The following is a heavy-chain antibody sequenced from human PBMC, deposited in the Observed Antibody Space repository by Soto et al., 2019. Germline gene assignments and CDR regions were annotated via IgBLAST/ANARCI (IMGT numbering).Heavy chain of an antibody. CDR3: AREWLPYYYGMDV. V-gene: IGHV3-30-3*01. J-gene: IGHJ6*02. D-gene: IGHD3-22*01. CDR2: ISYDGSNK. Sequence: PGGSLRLSCAASGFTFSSYAMHWVRQAPGKGLEWVAVISYDGSNKYYADSVKGRFTISRDNSKNTLYLQMNSLRAEDTAVYYCAREWLPYYYGMDVWGQGTTVTVSS. CDR1: GFTFSSYA.